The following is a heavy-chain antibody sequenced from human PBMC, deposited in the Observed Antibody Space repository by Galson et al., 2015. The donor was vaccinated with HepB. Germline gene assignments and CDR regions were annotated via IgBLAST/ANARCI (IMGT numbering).Heavy chain of an antibody. Sequence: SVKVSCKASGYTFTTYYIHWVRQAPGQGLGWMGIIGPGGGSTSYAQKFQGRVTMTRDTSTSTLYMELSSLRSEDTAVYYCAANRYCSTTSCSRDYYYMDVWGKGTTVTVSS. J-gene: IGHJ6*03. D-gene: IGHD2-2*01. CDR2: IGPGGGST. V-gene: IGHV1-46*01. CDR1: GYTFTTYY. CDR3: AANRYCSTTSCSRDYYYMDV.